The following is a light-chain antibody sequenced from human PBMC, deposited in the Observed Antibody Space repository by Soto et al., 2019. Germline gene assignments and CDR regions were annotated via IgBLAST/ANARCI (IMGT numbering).Light chain of an antibody. CDR1: SSNIGTGYD. CDR2: GNN. V-gene: IGLV1-40*01. CDR3: QSYDSSLSAYV. Sequence: QSVLTRPPSVSGAPGQRVTISCTGSSSNIGTGYDVHWYQQLPGTAPKFLIYGNNNRPSGVPDRFSGSKSGTSASLAITGLQAEDEADYYCQSYDSSLSAYVFGTGTKLTVL. J-gene: IGLJ1*01.